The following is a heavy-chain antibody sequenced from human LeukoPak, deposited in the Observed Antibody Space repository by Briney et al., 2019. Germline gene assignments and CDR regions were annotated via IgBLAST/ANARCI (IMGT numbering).Heavy chain of an antibody. D-gene: IGHD3-22*01. V-gene: IGHV1-69*13. CDR3: ARARITSAVVIPWDY. CDR2: IIPLFGTA. CDR1: GGTFSNYA. Sequence: SVKVSCKASGGTFSNYAISWVRQAPGQGLELMGGIIPLFGTANYAQRFQGRVTITADESTSTAYMALSSLRSEDTAIYYCARARITSAVVIPWDYWGQGTLVTVSS. J-gene: IGHJ4*02.